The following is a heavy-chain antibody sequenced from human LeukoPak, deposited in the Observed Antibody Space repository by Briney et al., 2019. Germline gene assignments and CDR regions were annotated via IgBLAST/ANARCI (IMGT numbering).Heavy chain of an antibody. V-gene: IGHV3-7*01. CDR3: VGHSDY. D-gene: IGHD3-16*01. CDR1: GFSFSSYW. Sequence: GGSLRLSCAASGFSFSSYWMSWVRQAPGKGLEWVANIKQDGSEKYYVESVKGRFTTSRDNAKNSLYLQMNSVRAEDTAVYYCVGHSDYWGQGPLVTVSS. CDR2: IKQDGSEK. J-gene: IGHJ4*02.